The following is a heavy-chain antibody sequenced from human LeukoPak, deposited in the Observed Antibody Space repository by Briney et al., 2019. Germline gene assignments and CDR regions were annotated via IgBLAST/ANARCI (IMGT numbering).Heavy chain of an antibody. CDR1: GGSISSYY. Sequence: SETLSLTCTVSGGSISSYYWSWIRQPAGKGLEWIGRIYTSGSTNYNPSLKSRVTTSVDTSKNQFSLKLSSVTAADTAVYYCARDYYDSSGEIMDAFDIWGQGTMVTVSS. CDR2: IYTSGST. D-gene: IGHD3-22*01. J-gene: IGHJ3*02. CDR3: ARDYYDSSGEIMDAFDI. V-gene: IGHV4-4*07.